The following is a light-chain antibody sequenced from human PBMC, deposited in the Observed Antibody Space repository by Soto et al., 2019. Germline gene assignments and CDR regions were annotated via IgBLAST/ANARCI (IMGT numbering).Light chain of an antibody. J-gene: IGKJ1*01. Sequence: EIVLTQSPGTLSLSPGERATLSCGASQTVTSNYLAWYQQKPGQAPRLLIFGASIRVTGIPDRFIGSGSGTDFTLTISRLEREDFAVYYCQHYVTSLTTFGQGTKVEVK. CDR1: QTVTSNY. CDR3: QHYVTSLTT. V-gene: IGKV3-20*01. CDR2: GAS.